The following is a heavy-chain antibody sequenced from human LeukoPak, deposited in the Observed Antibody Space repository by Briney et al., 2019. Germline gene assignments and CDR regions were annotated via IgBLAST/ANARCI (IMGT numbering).Heavy chain of an antibody. D-gene: IGHD5-18*01. Sequence: PSETLSLTCTVSGGSISSYYWSWIRQPPGKGLEWIGYIYYSGSTNYNPSLKSRVTISVDTSKNQFSLKLSSVTAADTAVYYCARRGDYSYGSFDYWGQGTLVTVSS. J-gene: IGHJ4*02. CDR2: IYYSGST. CDR1: GGSISSYY. CDR3: ARRGDYSYGSFDY. V-gene: IGHV4-59*01.